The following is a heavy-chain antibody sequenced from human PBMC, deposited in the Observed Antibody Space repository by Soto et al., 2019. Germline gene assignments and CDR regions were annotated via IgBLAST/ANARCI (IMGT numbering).Heavy chain of an antibody. Sequence: GGSLRLSCAASGLTFNRYWMHWVRHAPGKGLVWVSHINTDGSNTNYADSVKGRFTISRDNAKSTLFLQMNSLRDEDTAVYYCAREFCSGGNCYTYYIDPRGQGIPVTVSS. CDR1: GLTFNRYW. CDR3: AREFCSGGNCYTYYIDP. J-gene: IGHJ5*02. D-gene: IGHD2-15*01. CDR2: INTDGSNT. V-gene: IGHV3-74*01.